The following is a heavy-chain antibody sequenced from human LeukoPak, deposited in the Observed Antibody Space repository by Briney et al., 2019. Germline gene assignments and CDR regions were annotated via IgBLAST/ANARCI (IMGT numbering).Heavy chain of an antibody. CDR2: INPNSGGT. J-gene: IGHJ5*02. CDR1: GYTFTGYY. V-gene: IGHV1-2*02. Sequence: PAASVKVSCKASGYTFTGYYMHWVRQAPGQGLEWMGWINPNSGGTNYAQKFQGRVTMTRDMSISTAYMELSRLRSDDTAVYYCARGDSGSYSSWFDPWGQGTLVTVSS. CDR3: ARGDSGSYSSWFDP. D-gene: IGHD1-26*01.